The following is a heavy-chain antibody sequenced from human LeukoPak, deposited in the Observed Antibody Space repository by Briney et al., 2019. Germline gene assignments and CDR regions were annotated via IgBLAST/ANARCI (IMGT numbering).Heavy chain of an antibody. V-gene: IGHV4-59*01. Sequence: SETLSLTCTVSGGSISSYYWSWIRQPPGKGLEWIGYIYYSGSTNYNPSLKSRVTISVDTSKNQFSLKLSSVTAADTAVYYCAVAARNGMDVWGQGTTITVSS. CDR1: GGSISSYY. D-gene: IGHD6-6*01. J-gene: IGHJ6*02. CDR2: IYYSGST. CDR3: AVAARNGMDV.